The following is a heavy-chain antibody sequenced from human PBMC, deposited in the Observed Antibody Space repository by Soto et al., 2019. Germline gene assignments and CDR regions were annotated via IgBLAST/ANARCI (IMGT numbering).Heavy chain of an antibody. CDR2: ISAHNGNT. CDR1: GYAFTTYG. Sequence: QVHLVQSGAEVKKPGASVKVSCKGSGYAFTTYGITWVRQAPGQGLAWRGWISAHNGNTNYAQKLQGRVTVTRDTSTSTAYMELRSLRSEDTAVYYCARGRYGDYWGQGALVTVSS. J-gene: IGHJ4*02. D-gene: IGHD1-1*01. V-gene: IGHV1-18*01. CDR3: ARGRYGDY.